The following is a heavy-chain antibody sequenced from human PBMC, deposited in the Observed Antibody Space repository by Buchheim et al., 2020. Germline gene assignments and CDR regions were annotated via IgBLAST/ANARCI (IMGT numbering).Heavy chain of an antibody. J-gene: IGHJ6*02. CDR2: INHSGST. D-gene: IGHD5-12*01. CDR1: GGSFSGYY. Sequence: QVQLQQWGAGLLKPSETLSLTCAVYGGSFSGYYWSWIRQPPGKGLEWIGEINHSGSTNYNPSLKSRVTISVNTSKNQFSLKLSSVTAADTAVYYCARIVVEWLLGYYYYGMDVWGQGTT. V-gene: IGHV4-34*01. CDR3: ARIVVEWLLGYYYYGMDV.